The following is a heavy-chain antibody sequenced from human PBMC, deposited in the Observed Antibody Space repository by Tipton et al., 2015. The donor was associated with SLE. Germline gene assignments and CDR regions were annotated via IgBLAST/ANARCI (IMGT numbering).Heavy chain of an antibody. Sequence: GLVKPSETLSLTCAVYGGSFSGYYWSWIRQPPGKGLEWIGEINHSGSTNYNPSLKSRVTISVDTSKNQFSLKLSSVTAADTAVYYCARRFSGGYYWYFDLWGRGTLVTVSS. CDR2: INHSGST. J-gene: IGHJ2*01. V-gene: IGHV4-34*01. CDR1: GGSFSGYY. CDR3: ARRFSGGYYWYFDL. D-gene: IGHD3-22*01.